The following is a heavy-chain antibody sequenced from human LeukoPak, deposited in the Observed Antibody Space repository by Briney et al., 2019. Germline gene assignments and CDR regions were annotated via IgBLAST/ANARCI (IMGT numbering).Heavy chain of an antibody. Sequence: SETLSLTCTVSGGSISSYYWSWIRQPAGKGLEWIGRIYTSGSTNYNPSLKSRVTMSVDTSKNQFSLKLSSVTAAATAVYYCAIGWLVRGGYYFDYWGQGTLVTVSS. J-gene: IGHJ4*02. D-gene: IGHD6-19*01. CDR2: IYTSGST. CDR3: AIGWLVRGGYYFDY. V-gene: IGHV4-4*07. CDR1: GGSISSYY.